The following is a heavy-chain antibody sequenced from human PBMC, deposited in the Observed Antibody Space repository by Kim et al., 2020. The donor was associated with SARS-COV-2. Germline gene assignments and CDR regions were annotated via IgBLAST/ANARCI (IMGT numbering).Heavy chain of an antibody. CDR3: ARGEGGFLKS. CDR1: GYTFASYG. D-gene: IGHD2-15*01. Sequence: ASVKVSCKTSGYTFASYGIAWVRQAPGQGLEWMGWINPTNDYTYYVQNFQGRITMTKDTTTSTVYMELRSLKSDDTAVYYCARGEGGFLKSWSQGTLVNVAS. CDR2: INPTNDYT. V-gene: IGHV1-18*01. J-gene: IGHJ5*02.